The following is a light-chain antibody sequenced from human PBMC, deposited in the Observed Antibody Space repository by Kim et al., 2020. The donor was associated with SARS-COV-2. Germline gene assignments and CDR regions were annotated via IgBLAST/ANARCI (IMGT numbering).Light chain of an antibody. CDR2: GAA. Sequence: SPGEGATLPCRASQSVSSSHLAWYQQKPGQAPRLLMYGAASRATGIPDRFSGSGSGTGFTLTISRLEPEDFALYYCQQYGTSPWTFGQGTKVDIK. CDR1: QSVSSSH. CDR3: QQYGTSPWT. J-gene: IGKJ1*01. V-gene: IGKV3-20*01.